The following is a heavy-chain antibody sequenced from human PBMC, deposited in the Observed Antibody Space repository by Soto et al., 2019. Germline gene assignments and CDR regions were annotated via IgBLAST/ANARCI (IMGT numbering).Heavy chain of an antibody. V-gene: IGHV4-59*01. CDR1: GGSISSYY. CDR2: IYYSGST. J-gene: IGHJ5*02. CDR3: ARDPYYDSSGYYSWFDP. D-gene: IGHD3-22*01. Sequence: SETLSLTCTVSGGSISSYYRSWIRQPPGKGLEWIGYIYYSGSTNYNPSLKSRVTISVDTSKNQFSLKLSSVTAADTAVYYCARDPYYDSSGYYSWFDPWGQGTLVTVSS.